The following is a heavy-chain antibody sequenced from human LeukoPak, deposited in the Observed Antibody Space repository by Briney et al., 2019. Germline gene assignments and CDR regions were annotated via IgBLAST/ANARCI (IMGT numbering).Heavy chain of an antibody. CDR1: GFTFGGYG. D-gene: IGHD6-6*01. CDR2: ISTGSGSM. CDR3: ARGGAARPDY. J-gene: IGHJ4*02. V-gene: IGHV3-48*01. Sequence: GGSLRLSCAASGFTFGGYGMNWVRQAPGKGLEWVSYISTGSGSMTYADSVKGRFTISRDNAKNSLYLQMNSLRVEDTAVYYCARGGAARPDYWGQGTLVTVSS.